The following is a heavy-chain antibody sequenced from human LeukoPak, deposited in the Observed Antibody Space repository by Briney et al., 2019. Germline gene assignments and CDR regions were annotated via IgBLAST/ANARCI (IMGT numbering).Heavy chain of an antibody. V-gene: IGHV3-7*03. D-gene: IGHD3-22*01. CDR3: ARDGGDSSGNYPMAY. CDR1: GFTFSSYW. J-gene: IGHJ4*02. CDR2: IKQDGSEK. Sequence: GGSLRLSCAASGFTFSSYWMSWVRQAPGKGLEWVANIKQDGSEKYYVDSVKGRFTISRDNAKNSLYLQMNSLRAEDTAVYYCARDGGDSSGNYPMAYWGQGTLVTVSS.